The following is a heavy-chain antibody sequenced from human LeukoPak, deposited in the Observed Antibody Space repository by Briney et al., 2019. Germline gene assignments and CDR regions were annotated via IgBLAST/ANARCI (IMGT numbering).Heavy chain of an antibody. CDR1: GYTFTSYD. Sequence: VASVKVSCNASGYTFTSYDINWVRQATGQGLEWMGWMNPNSGNTGYAQKFQGRVTITRNTSISTAYMELRSLRSDDTAVYYCARDHLSGTAMVVRFDYWGQGTLVTVSS. D-gene: IGHD5-18*01. J-gene: IGHJ4*02. CDR3: ARDHLSGTAMVVRFDY. V-gene: IGHV1-8*03. CDR2: MNPNSGNT.